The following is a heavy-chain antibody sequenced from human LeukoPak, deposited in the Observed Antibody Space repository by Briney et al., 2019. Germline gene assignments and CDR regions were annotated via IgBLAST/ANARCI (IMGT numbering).Heavy chain of an antibody. CDR2: IYSGGST. CDR3: AKVISSSWPPFFDS. Sequence: GGSLRLSCAASEFSVGSNYMTWVRQAPGKGLEWVSLIYSGGSTYYADSVKGRFTISRDNAKNSLYLQMNSLRAEDTAVYYCAKVISSSWPPFFDSWGQGTLVTVSS. CDR1: EFSVGSNY. V-gene: IGHV3-66*01. D-gene: IGHD6-13*01. J-gene: IGHJ4*02.